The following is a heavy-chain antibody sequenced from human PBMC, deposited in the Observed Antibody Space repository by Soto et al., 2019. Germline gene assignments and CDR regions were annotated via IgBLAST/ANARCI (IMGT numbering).Heavy chain of an antibody. CDR3: ATVSGSYYYGMDV. V-gene: IGHV4-4*02. J-gene: IGHJ6*02. CDR2: VYHSGST. Sequence: QVQLQESGPGLVKPSGTLSLTCAVSGGSISSSYWWSWVRQPPGKGLEWIWEVYHSGSTNYNTSINSRDPISVDKSKIHFSLKVTSVTAADTAVYSCATVSGSYYYGMDVWGQGTTVTVSS. CDR1: GGSISSSYW.